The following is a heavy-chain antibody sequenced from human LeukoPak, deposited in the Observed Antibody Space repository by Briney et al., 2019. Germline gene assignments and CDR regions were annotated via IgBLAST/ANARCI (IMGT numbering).Heavy chain of an antibody. J-gene: IGHJ4*02. V-gene: IGHV3-21*01. Sequence: GGSLRLSCAASGFTFSSYSMNWVRQAPGKGLEWVSSISSSSSYIYYADSVKGRFTISRDNAKNSLYLQMNSLRAEDTAVYYCAIELLWFGESTAGDYWGQGTLVTVSS. CDR3: AIELLWFGESTAGDY. CDR2: ISSSSSYI. D-gene: IGHD3-10*01. CDR1: GFTFSSYS.